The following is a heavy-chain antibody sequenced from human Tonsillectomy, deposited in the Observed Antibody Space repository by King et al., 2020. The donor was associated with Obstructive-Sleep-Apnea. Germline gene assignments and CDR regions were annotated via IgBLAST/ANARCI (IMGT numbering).Heavy chain of an antibody. CDR3: ARDPYSYFDY. CDR2: IYYSGST. J-gene: IGHJ4*02. Sequence: QLQESGPGLVKPSETLSLTCTVSGGSISSSNYYWAWIRQPPGKGLEWSGSIYYSGSTYYNPSLKSRVTMSVDTSKNQFSLKLTSVTAADTAVYYCARDPYSYFDYWGQGTLVTVSS. V-gene: IGHV4-39*07. CDR1: GGSISSSNYY. D-gene: IGHD1-26*01.